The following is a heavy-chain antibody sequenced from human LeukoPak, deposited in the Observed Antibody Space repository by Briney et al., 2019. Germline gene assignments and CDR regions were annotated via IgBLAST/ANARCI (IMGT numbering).Heavy chain of an antibody. V-gene: IGHV4-59*08. CDR2: IYYSGST. Sequence: SETLSLTCTVSGGSISSYYWSWIRQPPGKGLEWIGYIYYSGSTNYNPSLKSRVTISVDTSKNQFSLKLSSVTAADTAVYYCARHGRDGYNPNHFDYWGQGTLVTVSS. CDR3: ARHGRDGYNPNHFDY. J-gene: IGHJ4*02. D-gene: IGHD5-24*01. CDR1: GGSISSYY.